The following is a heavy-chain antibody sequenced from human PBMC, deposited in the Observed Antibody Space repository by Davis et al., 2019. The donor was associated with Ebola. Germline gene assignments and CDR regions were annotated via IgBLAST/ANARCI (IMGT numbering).Heavy chain of an antibody. Sequence: ASVKVSCKASGYTFTSYAMHWVRQAPGQRLEWMGWINAGNGNTKYSQKFQGRVTITRDTSASTAYMELSSLRSEDTAVYYCARFMVRGAPRYYYYGMDVWGQGTTVTVSS. CDR1: GYTFTSYA. CDR3: ARFMVRGAPRYYYYGMDV. J-gene: IGHJ6*02. CDR2: INAGNGNT. D-gene: IGHD3-10*01. V-gene: IGHV1-3*01.